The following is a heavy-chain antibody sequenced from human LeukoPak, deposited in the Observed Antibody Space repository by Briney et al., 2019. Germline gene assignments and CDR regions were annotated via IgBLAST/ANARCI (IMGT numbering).Heavy chain of an antibody. CDR2: INPNSGGT. V-gene: IGHV1-2*06. CDR1: GYTFTGYY. CDR3: ARGLRGYSYGPNWFDP. D-gene: IGHD5-18*01. Sequence: ASVKVSCKASGYTFTGYYTHWVRQAPGQGLEWMGRINPNSGGTNYAQKFQGRVTMTRDTSISTAYMELSRLRSDDTAVYYCARGLRGYSYGPNWFDPWGQGTLVTVSS. J-gene: IGHJ5*02.